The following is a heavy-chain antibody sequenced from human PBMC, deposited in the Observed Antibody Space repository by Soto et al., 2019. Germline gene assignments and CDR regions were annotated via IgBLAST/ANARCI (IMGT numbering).Heavy chain of an antibody. CDR3: ARGRLEWLLRGYGVDV. J-gene: IGHJ6*02. V-gene: IGHV4-34*01. CDR1: GGSFSDHY. CDR2: INHSGIT. D-gene: IGHD3-3*01. Sequence: QVQLQQWGAGLLKPSETLSLTCAVYGGSFSDHYGTWIRQSPGKGLEWIGEINHSGITYYNPSLKSRVTISVDTSKNEFSLKLRSVTAADTAMYYCARGRLEWLLRGYGVDVWGQGTPVTVSS.